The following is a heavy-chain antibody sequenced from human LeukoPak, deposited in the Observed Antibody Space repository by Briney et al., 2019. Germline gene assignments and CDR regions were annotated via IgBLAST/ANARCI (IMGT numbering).Heavy chain of an antibody. V-gene: IGHV3-7*01. D-gene: IGHD6-13*01. CDR2: VKQDGTEK. Sequence: PGGSLRLSCAASGFSFSDYYMHWVRQAPGKGLEWVANVKQDGTEKFYVDSVKGRFTISRDNGKNSLYLQMNSLRVEDTAIYYCARAGGTSWADYWGQGTLVTVSS. CDR1: GFSFSDYY. CDR3: ARAGGTSWADY. J-gene: IGHJ4*02.